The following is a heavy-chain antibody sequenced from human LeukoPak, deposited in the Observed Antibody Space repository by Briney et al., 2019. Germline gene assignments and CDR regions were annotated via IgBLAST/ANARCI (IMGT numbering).Heavy chain of an antibody. Sequence: ASVKVSCKASGYTFTTYGISWVRQAPRQGLEWMGWISAHNGDTNYAQRLQGRVTMTTDTSTSTAYMELRSLRSDDTAVYYCARVKARSGSYSLDYWGQGTLVTVSS. CDR1: GYTFTTYG. CDR2: ISAHNGDT. V-gene: IGHV1-18*01. CDR3: ARVKARSGSYSLDY. D-gene: IGHD1-26*01. J-gene: IGHJ4*02.